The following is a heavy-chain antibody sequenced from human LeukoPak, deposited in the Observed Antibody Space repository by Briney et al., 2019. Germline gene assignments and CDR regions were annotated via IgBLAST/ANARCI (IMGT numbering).Heavy chain of an antibody. V-gene: IGHV1-46*03. D-gene: IGHD5-24*01. CDR1: GYTFTSYY. J-gene: IGHJ4*02. CDR2: INPSGGST. Sequence: ASVKVSCKASGYTFTSYYMHWVRQAPGQGLEWMGIINPSGGSTSYAQKFQGRVTMTRDTSTSTVYMELSSLRSEDTAVYYCARASDSIDGGYKYYFDYWGQGTLVTVSS. CDR3: ARASDSIDGGYKYYFDY.